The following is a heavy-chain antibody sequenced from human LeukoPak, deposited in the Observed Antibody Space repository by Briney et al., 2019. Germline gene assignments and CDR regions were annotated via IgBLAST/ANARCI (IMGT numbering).Heavy chain of an antibody. Sequence: PSETLSLTCTVSGGSISSGSYYWSWIRQPAGKGLEWIGRIYTSGSTNYNPSLKSRVTISVDTSKNQFSLKLSSVTAADTAVYYCAVYSSSWYDEIGLFDYWGQGTLVTVSS. V-gene: IGHV4-61*02. CDR1: GGSISSGSYY. J-gene: IGHJ4*02. CDR3: AVYSSSWYDEIGLFDY. CDR2: IYTSGST. D-gene: IGHD6-13*01.